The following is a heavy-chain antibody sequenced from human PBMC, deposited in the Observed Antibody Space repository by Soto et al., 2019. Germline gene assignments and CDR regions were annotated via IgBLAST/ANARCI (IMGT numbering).Heavy chain of an antibody. Sequence: SVKVSCKASGGTFSGYTIGWVRQAPGQGLEWMGRIIPILGIANYAQKFQGRVTITADKSTSTAYMELSSLRSEDTAVYYCATSPIVVVPAAPGWFDPWGQGTLVTVSS. CDR2: IIPILGIA. D-gene: IGHD2-2*01. J-gene: IGHJ5*02. CDR3: ATSPIVVVPAAPGWFDP. CDR1: GGTFSGYT. V-gene: IGHV1-69*02.